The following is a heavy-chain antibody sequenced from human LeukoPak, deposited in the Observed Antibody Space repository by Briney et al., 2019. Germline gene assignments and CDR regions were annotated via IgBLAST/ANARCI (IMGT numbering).Heavy chain of an antibody. J-gene: IGHJ4*02. CDR3: AREGHTVVVLAATQFDY. D-gene: IGHD2-15*01. V-gene: IGHV1-69*04. CDR1: GGTFSSYA. Sequence: SVKVSCKASGGTFSSYAISWVRQAPGQGLEWMGRIIPILGIANYAQKFQGRVTITADKSTSTAYMELSSLRSEDTAVYYCAREGHTVVVLAATQFDYWGQGTLVTVSS. CDR2: IIPILGIA.